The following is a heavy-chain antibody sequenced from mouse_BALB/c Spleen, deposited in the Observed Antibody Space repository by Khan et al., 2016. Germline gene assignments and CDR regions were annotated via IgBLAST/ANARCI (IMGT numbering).Heavy chain of an antibody. CDR3: ARDVNDGYYWYFDV. D-gene: IGHD2-3*01. CDR2: VRNKANGYTS. CDR1: GFTFTDYY. J-gene: IGHJ1*01. Sequence: EVELVESGGGLVQPGGSLRLSCTTSGFTFTDYYMSWVRQPPGEALEWLGFVRNKANGYTSEYSASVKGRFTIYRDNSQSILYLQMNTLSAEDSATYYCARDVNDGYYWYFDVWGAGTTVTVSS. V-gene: IGHV7-3*02.